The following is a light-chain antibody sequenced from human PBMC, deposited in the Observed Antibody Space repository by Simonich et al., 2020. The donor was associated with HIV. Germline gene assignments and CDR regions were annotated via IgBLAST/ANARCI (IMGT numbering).Light chain of an antibody. CDR2: AAS. CDR1: QGISNS. J-gene: IGKJ4*01. V-gene: IGKV1-NL1*01. CDR3: QQYYSYPPT. Sequence: DIQMTQSPSSLSASVRDRVTITCRANQGISNSLAWYQQKPGKAPKLLLYAASRLESGVPSRFSGSGSGTEYTLTISNLQPEDFATYYCQQYYSYPPTFGGGTKVEIK.